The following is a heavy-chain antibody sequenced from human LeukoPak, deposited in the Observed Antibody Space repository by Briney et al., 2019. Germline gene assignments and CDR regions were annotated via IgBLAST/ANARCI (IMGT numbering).Heavy chain of an antibody. CDR3: TTGTWIQLWLADY. CDR2: INIKTDARTK. J-gene: IGHJ4*02. CDR1: GFTFANAC. D-gene: IGHD5-18*01. V-gene: IGHV3-15*01. Sequence: PGESLRLSCAASGFTFANACMSWVRLAPGKGLEWVGHINIKTDARTKDYAAPVKGRFTISRDDSKNKLYLQMNSLKTEDTAVYYCTTGTWIQLWLADYWGQGTLVTVAS.